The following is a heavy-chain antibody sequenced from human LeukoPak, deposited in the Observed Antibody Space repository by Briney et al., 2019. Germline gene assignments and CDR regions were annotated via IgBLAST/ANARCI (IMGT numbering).Heavy chain of an antibody. D-gene: IGHD2-8*01. J-gene: IGHJ6*03. CDR1: DGSISSGGYS. V-gene: IGHV4-30-4*07. Sequence: SETLSLTCTVSDGSISSGGYSWSWIRQPPGKGMEFIAYIYYTGNTYFNPSLKSRVTISVDTSKNQFSLKLTSVTAADTAVYYCASSGQCTNGLCRDVGYMDVWGKGTTVTVSS. CDR2: IYYTGNT. CDR3: ASSGQCTNGLCRDVGYMDV.